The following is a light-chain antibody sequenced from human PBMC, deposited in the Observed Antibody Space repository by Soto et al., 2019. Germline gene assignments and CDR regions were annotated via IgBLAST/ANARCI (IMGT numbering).Light chain of an antibody. J-gene: IGKJ4*01. V-gene: IGKV3-15*01. CDR2: DVS. CDR3: KQYTSWPLT. CDR1: QSVSSK. Sequence: EIVMTQSPATLSVSPGERATLSCRASQSVSSKLAWYQQKPGQAPRLLIYDVSSRATGIPARFSGSGSGTEFTVTISSLQSEDAAIYYCKQYTSWPLTFGGGTKVEIK.